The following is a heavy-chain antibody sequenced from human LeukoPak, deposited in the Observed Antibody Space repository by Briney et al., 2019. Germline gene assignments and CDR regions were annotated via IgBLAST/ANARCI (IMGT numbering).Heavy chain of an antibody. CDR2: IKQDGSDK. D-gene: IGHD6-13*01. CDR1: GFTFRSYW. J-gene: IGHJ4*02. Sequence: GGSLRLSCAASGFTFRSYWMSWLRQAPGKGREWVANIKQDGSDKYYVDSVKGRFTISRHNAKNSLYLHMNSLRAEDTAVYYCARITIASSSPFGYWGEGTLVSVSS. CDR3: ARITIASSSPFGY. V-gene: IGHV3-7*01.